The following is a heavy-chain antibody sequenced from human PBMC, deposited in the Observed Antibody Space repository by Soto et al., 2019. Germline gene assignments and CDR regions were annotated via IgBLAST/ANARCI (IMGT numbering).Heavy chain of an antibody. CDR1: GGSISSYY. D-gene: IGHD3-10*01. J-gene: IGHJ6*02. V-gene: IGHV4-59*01. CDR3: ARMGTMVRGYYYGMDV. Sequence: SETLPTCTVSGGSISSYYWSWIRQPPGKGLEWIGYIYYSGSTNYNPSLKSRVTISVDTSKNQFSLKLSSVTAADTAVYYCARMGTMVRGYYYGMDVWGQGTTVTVSS. CDR2: IYYSGST.